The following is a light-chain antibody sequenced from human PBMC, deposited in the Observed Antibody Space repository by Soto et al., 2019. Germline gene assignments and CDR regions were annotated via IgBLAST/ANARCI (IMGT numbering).Light chain of an antibody. CDR2: GAS. CDR1: RSVSSSS. J-gene: IGKJ2*01. V-gene: IGKV3-20*01. Sequence: EIVLTQSPGTLSLSPGERATLSCRASRSVSSSSLAWYQQKPGQAPRLLIRGASTRATGIPDRFSGSGSGTDFTLIISRLEPEDFAVYFCQHYGTSLPYTFAQGTKLEIK. CDR3: QHYGTSLPYT.